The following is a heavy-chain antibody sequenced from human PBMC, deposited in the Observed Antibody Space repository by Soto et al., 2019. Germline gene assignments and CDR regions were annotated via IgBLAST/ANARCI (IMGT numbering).Heavy chain of an antibody. CDR3: ARDPSTSGRSGHDY. CDR2: INAYNGNT. Sequence: QVQLVQSGVEVKKPGASVKVSCKASGYTFTNYGISWVRQAPGQGLEWVGWINAYNGNTNYAQNLQGRVALTTDTSASTAYMDLRSLRSDATAVYYCARDPSTSGRSGHDYWGQGTLVTVSS. D-gene: IGHD6-25*01. J-gene: IGHJ4*02. CDR1: GYTFTNYG. V-gene: IGHV1-18*01.